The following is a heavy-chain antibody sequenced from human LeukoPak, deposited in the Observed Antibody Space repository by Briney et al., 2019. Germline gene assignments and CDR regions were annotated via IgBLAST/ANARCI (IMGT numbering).Heavy chain of an antibody. Sequence: PSETLSLTCAVYGGSFSGYYWSWIRQPPGKGLEWIGEINHSGSTNYNPSLKSRVTISVDTPKNQFSLKLSSVTAADTAVYYCARGRGRWGIDYWGQGTLVTVSS. CDR3: ARGRGRWGIDY. J-gene: IGHJ4*02. D-gene: IGHD7-27*01. CDR1: GGSFSGYY. CDR2: INHSGST. V-gene: IGHV4-34*01.